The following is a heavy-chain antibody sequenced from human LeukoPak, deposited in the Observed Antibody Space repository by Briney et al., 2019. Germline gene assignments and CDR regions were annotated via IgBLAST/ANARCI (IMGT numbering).Heavy chain of an antibody. CDR1: GGSISSSSYY. D-gene: IGHD4-17*01. CDR2: IYYSGST. V-gene: IGHV4-39*07. J-gene: IGHJ4*02. Sequence: SETLSLTCTVSGGSISSSSYYWGWIRQPPGKGLEWIGSIYYSGSTYYNPSLKSRVTISVDTSKNQFSLKLSSVTAADTAVYYCATGGTVTTAPVDYWGQGTLVTVSS. CDR3: ATGGTVTTAPVDY.